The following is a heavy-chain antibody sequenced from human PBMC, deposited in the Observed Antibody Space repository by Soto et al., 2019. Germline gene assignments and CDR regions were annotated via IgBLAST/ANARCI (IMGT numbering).Heavy chain of an antibody. CDR1: GDSISSYF. V-gene: IGHV4-59*01. CDR3: AKAVKYYDSTGYDAFAV. D-gene: IGHD3-22*01. J-gene: IGHJ3*01. CDR2: MFHSGRT. Sequence: SETLSLTCTVSGDSISSYFWTWIRQPPGKALEWIGYMFHSGRTNYNPSLTSRVTMSADTSNNQFSLTLTSVTAADTAVYYCAKAVKYYDSTGYDAFAVWGQGIMVTVSS.